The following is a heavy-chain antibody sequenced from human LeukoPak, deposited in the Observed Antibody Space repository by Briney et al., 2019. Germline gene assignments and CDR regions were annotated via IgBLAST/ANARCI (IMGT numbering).Heavy chain of an antibody. CDR2: IWYDGSNK. J-gene: IGHJ4*02. Sequence: PGRSLRLSCAASGFTFSSYGMHWVRQAPGKGLEWVAVIWYDGSNKYYADSVKGRFTISRDNSKNTLYLQMNSLRAKDTAVYYCARGYYDSSGYWGKYFDYWGQGTLVTVSS. CDR3: ARGYYDSSGYWGKYFDY. D-gene: IGHD3-22*01. V-gene: IGHV3-33*01. CDR1: GFTFSSYG.